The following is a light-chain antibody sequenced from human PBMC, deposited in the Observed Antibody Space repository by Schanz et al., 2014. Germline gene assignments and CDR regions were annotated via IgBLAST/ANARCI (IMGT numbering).Light chain of an antibody. J-gene: IGKJ1*01. CDR3: QQYGSSLGT. Sequence: ERVMTQSPATLSVSPGERATRSCRASQRINSDSLAWYQHKPGQAPRILIFDASNRATGIPARFSGSGSGTDFTLTISRLEPEDFAVYYCQQYGSSLGTFGQGTKVEIK. CDR2: DAS. V-gene: IGKV3-20*01. CDR1: QRINSDS.